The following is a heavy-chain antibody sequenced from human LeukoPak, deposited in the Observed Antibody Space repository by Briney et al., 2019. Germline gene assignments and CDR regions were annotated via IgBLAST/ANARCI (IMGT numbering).Heavy chain of an antibody. D-gene: IGHD4-11*01. V-gene: IGHV4-59*08. CDR3: ARHYSTDPLDY. CDR2: IYYSGST. J-gene: IGHJ4*02. CDR1: GGSISSYF. Sequence: SETLSLTCTVSGGSISSYFWSWIRQPPGKGLEWIGYIYYSGSTNYNPSLKTRVTISADTSKSQISLRLSSVTAADTATYYCARHYSTDPLDYWGQGTPVTVSS.